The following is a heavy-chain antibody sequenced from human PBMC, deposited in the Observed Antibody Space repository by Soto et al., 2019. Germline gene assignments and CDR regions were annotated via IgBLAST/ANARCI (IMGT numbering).Heavy chain of an antibody. V-gene: IGHV4-39*01. Sequence: ETLSLTCTVSGASINTGRYYWAWIRQPPGRGLEWVASVYHSGSTYYNPSLKSRVTISIDTSRNQFSLKLNSVTAADTAIFYCARIGNFYGSGSYYDTPFDSWGQGTLVTVSS. CDR1: GASINTGRYY. J-gene: IGHJ4*02. D-gene: IGHD3-10*01. CDR3: ARIGNFYGSGSYYDTPFDS. CDR2: VYHSGST.